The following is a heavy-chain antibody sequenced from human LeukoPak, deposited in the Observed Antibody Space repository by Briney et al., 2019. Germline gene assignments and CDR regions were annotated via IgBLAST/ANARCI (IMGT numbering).Heavy chain of an antibody. CDR1: GFTFSDFG. D-gene: IGHD3-3*01. J-gene: IGHJ4*02. Sequence: GGSLRLSCAASGFTFSDFGMNWVRPAPGKGLEWVAFIRYDGRSQHYVDSVKGRFTISRDNSKNTLYLQMNSLRIDDTAVYYCAKDGGVDYWGQGTLVTVSS. CDR3: AKDGGVDY. V-gene: IGHV3-30*02. CDR2: IRYDGRSQ.